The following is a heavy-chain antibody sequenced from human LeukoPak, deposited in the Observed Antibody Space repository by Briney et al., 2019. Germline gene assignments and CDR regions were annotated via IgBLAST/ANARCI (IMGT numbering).Heavy chain of an antibody. Sequence: GGSLRLSCAASGFTFSSYAMSWVRQAPGKGLEWVSAISGSGGSTYYADSVKGRFTISRDNSKNTLYLQMNSLRSDDTAVYYCARARWQLVPYFDSWGQGTLVTVSS. CDR2: ISGSGGST. CDR1: GFTFSSYA. D-gene: IGHD6-6*01. V-gene: IGHV3-23*01. J-gene: IGHJ4*02. CDR3: ARARWQLVPYFDS.